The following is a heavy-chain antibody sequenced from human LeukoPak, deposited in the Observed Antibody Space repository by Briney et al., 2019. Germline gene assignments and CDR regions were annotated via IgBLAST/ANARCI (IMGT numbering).Heavy chain of an antibody. Sequence: GGSLRLSCAASGFTFSNAWMSWVRQAPRKGVEWVGRIKSKTDGWTTDYAGPVKGRFTISSDDSNNTLYLQMTSLKTEDTAVYYCTKTGRSSGCYYWGQGTLVTVSS. V-gene: IGHV3-15*01. CDR2: IKSKTDGWTT. CDR1: GFTFSNAW. D-gene: IGHD6-19*01. CDR3: TKTGRSSGCYY. J-gene: IGHJ4*02.